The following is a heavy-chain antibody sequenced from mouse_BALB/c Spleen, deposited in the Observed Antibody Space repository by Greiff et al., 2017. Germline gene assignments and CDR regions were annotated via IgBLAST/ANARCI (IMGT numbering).Heavy chain of an antibody. CDR3: ARSGGSTMISFAY. CDR2: INPNNGGT. CDR1: GYTFTDYN. J-gene: IGHJ3*01. Sequence: VQLKQSGPELVKPGASVKIPCKASGYTFTDYNMDWVQQSHGKSLEWIGDINPNNGGTIYNQKFKGKATLTVDKSSSTAYMELRSLTSEDTAVYYCARSGGSTMISFAYWGQGTLVTVSA. D-gene: IGHD2-4*01. V-gene: IGHV1-18*01.